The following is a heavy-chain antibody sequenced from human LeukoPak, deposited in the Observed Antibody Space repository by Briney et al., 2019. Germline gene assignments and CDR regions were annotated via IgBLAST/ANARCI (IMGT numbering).Heavy chain of an antibody. J-gene: IGHJ6*02. V-gene: IGHV1-69*13. CDR2: IIPIFGTA. CDR3: ARSESEVVPAANDYYYGMDV. CDR1: GGTFSSYA. D-gene: IGHD2-2*01. Sequence: SVKVSCKASGGTFSSYAISWVRQAPGQGLEWMGGIIPIFGTASYAQKFQGRVTITADESTSTAYMELSSLRSEDTAVYYCARSESEVVPAANDYYYGMDVWGQGTTVTVSS.